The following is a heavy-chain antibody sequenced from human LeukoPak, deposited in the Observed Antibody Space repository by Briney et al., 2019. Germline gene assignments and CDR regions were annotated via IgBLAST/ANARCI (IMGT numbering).Heavy chain of an antibody. CDR1: GYRFSNYW. CDR2: IYPGDYET. V-gene: IGHV5-51*01. J-gene: IGHJ4*02. Sequence: AGGSLQISCEGSGYRFSNYWIGWGRQVPGKGLEGMGIIYPGDYETRYSPSFQGLVTISVDKSISTAYPQWSSLKASDTAMYYCAIPPGYCGNDCSFDHWGQGTLVTVSS. D-gene: IGHD2-21*02. CDR3: AIPPGYCGNDCSFDH.